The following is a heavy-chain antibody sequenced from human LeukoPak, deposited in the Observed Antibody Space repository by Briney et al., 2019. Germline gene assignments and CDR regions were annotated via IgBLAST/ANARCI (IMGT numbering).Heavy chain of an antibody. CDR1: GLTFSSNW. J-gene: IGHJ4*02. Sequence: GGSLRLSCAASGLTFSSNWMYWVRQAPGKGLVWVSYISSDGSSTNYADSVKGRFTISRDNAKNTLYVQMNSLRADDTAVYYCARGRPGNYFDYWGQGTLVTVSS. V-gene: IGHV3-74*01. CDR3: ARGRPGNYFDY. D-gene: IGHD1-26*01. CDR2: ISSDGSST.